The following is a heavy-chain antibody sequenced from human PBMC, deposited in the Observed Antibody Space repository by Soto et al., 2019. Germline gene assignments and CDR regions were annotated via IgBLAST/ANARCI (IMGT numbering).Heavy chain of an antibody. CDR2: ISPYTGDT. V-gene: IGHV1-18*01. Sequence: QVQLVQTGDEMKKPGASVRVSCKASGYIFVNSGIAWVRQAPGQGLEWMGWISPYTGDTHSASKVQGRLTMTTDTSTSTAYMDLGSLTSDDTAVYYCAMVDNYVTPTPQDVWGQGTTVTVSS. CDR1: GYIFVNSG. D-gene: IGHD3-16*01. J-gene: IGHJ6*02. CDR3: AMVDNYVTPTPQDV.